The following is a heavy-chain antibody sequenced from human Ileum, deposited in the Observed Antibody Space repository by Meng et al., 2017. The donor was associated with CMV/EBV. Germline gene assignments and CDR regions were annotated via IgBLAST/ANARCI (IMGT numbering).Heavy chain of an antibody. D-gene: IGHD6-13*01. CDR3: TRGAGAHSAKYNY. V-gene: IGHV7-4-1*02. Sequence: KTSGYDFMTYGIDWVREAPGQRLEWMGWINTNTGNPTYAPDFTGRFLFSLDASVSTAYLQISGLRAEDTALYYCTRGAGAHSAKYNYWGQGTLVTVSS. J-gene: IGHJ4*02. CDR1: GYDFMTYG. CDR2: INTNTGNP.